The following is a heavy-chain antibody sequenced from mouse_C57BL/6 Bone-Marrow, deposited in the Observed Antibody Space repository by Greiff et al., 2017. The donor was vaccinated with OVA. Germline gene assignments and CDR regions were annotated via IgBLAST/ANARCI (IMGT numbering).Heavy chain of an antibody. J-gene: IGHJ3*01. V-gene: IGHV1-26*01. CDR1: GYTFTDYY. CDR3: ASKGHSNYPFAY. Sequence: EVKLQQSGPELVKPGASVKISCKASGYTFTDYYMNWVKQSHGKSLEWIGDINPNNGGTSYNQKFKGKATLTVDKSSSTAYMELRSLTSEDSAVYYCASKGHSNYPFAYWGQGTLVTVSA. CDR2: INPNNGGT. D-gene: IGHD2-5*01.